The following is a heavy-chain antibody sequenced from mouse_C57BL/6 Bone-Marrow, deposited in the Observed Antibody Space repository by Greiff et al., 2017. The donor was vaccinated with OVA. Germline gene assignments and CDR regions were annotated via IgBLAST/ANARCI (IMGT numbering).Heavy chain of an antibody. Sequence: DVKLQESGPGLVKPSQSLSLTCSVTGYSITSGYYWNWIRQFPGNKLEWMGYISYDGSNNYNPSLKNRISITRDTSKNQFFLKLNSVTTEDTATYYCAKRGYAGFAYWGQGTLVTVSA. J-gene: IGHJ3*01. CDR1: GYSITSGYY. V-gene: IGHV3-6*01. CDR2: ISYDGSN. D-gene: IGHD2-14*01. CDR3: AKRGYAGFAY.